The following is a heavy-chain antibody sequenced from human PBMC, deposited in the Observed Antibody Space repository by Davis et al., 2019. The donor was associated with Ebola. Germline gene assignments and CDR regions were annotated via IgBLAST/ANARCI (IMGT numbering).Heavy chain of an antibody. Sequence: AASVKVSCKAVGDTLTSYAMTWVRQAPGQGLEWMGGIIPVFRTANYAQKFQGRVTITADESTRTAYMELHGLRSEDTAVYYCAHLGPQRYCSGGGCHGYLDYWGQGTLVTVSS. CDR1: GDTLTSYA. V-gene: IGHV1-69*13. J-gene: IGHJ4*02. CDR3: AHLGPQRYCSGGGCHGYLDY. CDR2: IIPVFRTA. D-gene: IGHD2-15*01.